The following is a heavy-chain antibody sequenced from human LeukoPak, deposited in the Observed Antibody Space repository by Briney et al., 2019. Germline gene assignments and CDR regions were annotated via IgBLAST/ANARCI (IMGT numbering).Heavy chain of an antibody. V-gene: IGHV4-59*01. CDR1: GGSISGYF. CDR2: IYYTGAA. Sequence: SETLSLTCTVSGGSISGYFWSWIRQPPGEGRQVIGYIYYTGAASYNPSLTSPVSMSVDTSKNQFSLKVSSVTAADTAVYYCAKFATVTVPNWLDFWGQGILVTVSS. D-gene: IGHD4-17*01. CDR3: AKFATVTVPNWLDF. J-gene: IGHJ5*01.